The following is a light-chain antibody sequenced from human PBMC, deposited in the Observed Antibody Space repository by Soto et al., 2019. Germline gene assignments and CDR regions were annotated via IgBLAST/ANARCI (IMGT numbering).Light chain of an antibody. CDR2: EGS. CDR1: SSDVGSYNL. V-gene: IGLV2-23*01. CDR3: CSFAGLNTLL. Sequence: QSALTQPASVSGSPGQSITISCTGTSSDVGSYNLVSWYQQHPGKAPKLMIYEGSKRPSGVSNRFSGSKYGKTASPTISGXXXXXXXXXYCCSFAGLNTLLFGGGTKLTVL. J-gene: IGLJ2*01.